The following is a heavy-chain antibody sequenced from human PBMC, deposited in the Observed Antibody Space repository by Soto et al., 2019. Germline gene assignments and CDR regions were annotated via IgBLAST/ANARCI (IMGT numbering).Heavy chain of an antibody. CDR3: ARVKDLSYDSSGYLDY. D-gene: IGHD3-22*01. V-gene: IGHV1-18*01. CDR1: GYTFTSYG. Sequence: ASVKVSCKASGYTFTSYGISWVRQAPGQGLEWMGWISAYNGNTNYAQKLQGRVTMTTDTSTSTAYMELRSLRSDDTAVYYCARVKDLSYDSSGYLDYWGQGTLVTVSS. CDR2: ISAYNGNT. J-gene: IGHJ4*02.